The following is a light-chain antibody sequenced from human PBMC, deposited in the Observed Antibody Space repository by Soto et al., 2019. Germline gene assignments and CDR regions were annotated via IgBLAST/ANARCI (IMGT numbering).Light chain of an antibody. J-gene: IGKJ1*01. Sequence: DIQMTQSPSTLSASVGDRVTITCRASQSISSWLAWYQQKPGKAPKLLIYKASSLESGVPSRFSGSGSGTEFTLTITSLKPDDFATYYCHQYNTYWTFGQGTKVEIK. CDR1: QSISSW. CDR3: HQYNTYWT. CDR2: KAS. V-gene: IGKV1-5*03.